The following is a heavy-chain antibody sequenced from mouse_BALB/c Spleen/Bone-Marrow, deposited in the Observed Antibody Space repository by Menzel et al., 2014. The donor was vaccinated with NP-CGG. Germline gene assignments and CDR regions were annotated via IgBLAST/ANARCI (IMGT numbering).Heavy chain of an antibody. V-gene: IGHV1S81*02. CDR2: INPSNGGT. CDR1: GYTFTSYY. Sequence: QVQLQQSGAELGKPGASVKLSCKASGYTFTSYYMYWVKQRPGQGLEWIGEINPSNGGTNFNEKFKSKATLTVDKSSSTAYMQLSSLTFEHSAIYCCSRPYYGYVGYAYWGQGTQVTVSA. D-gene: IGHD1-2*01. CDR3: SRPYYGYVGYAY. J-gene: IGHJ3*01.